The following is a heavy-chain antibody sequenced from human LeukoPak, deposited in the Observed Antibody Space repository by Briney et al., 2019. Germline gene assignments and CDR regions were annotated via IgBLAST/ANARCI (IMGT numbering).Heavy chain of an antibody. V-gene: IGHV3-30-3*01. Sequence: GGSLRLSCAASGFTFSSYAMHWVRQAPGKGLEWVAVISYDGSNKYYADSVKGRFTISRDNSKNTLYLQMNSLRAEDTAVYYCAREGSGSYYRTIDYWGQGTLVTVSS. D-gene: IGHD1-26*01. CDR1: GFTFSSYA. CDR2: ISYDGSNK. J-gene: IGHJ4*02. CDR3: AREGSGSYYRTIDY.